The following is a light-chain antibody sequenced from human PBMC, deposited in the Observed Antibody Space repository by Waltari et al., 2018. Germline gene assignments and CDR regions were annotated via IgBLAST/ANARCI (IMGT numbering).Light chain of an antibody. J-gene: IGKJ4*01. V-gene: IGKV3-15*01. CDR2: AAS. CDR3: QQYNDWPLT. Sequence: EIVMTQSPIILSVSPGERATLSCRASHSVGTHLAWYQQRPGQPPRLVIFAASTRDTGVPVRFSGSGSGTEFTLTISSLQSEDFAVYYCQQYNDWPLTFGGGT. CDR1: HSVGTH.